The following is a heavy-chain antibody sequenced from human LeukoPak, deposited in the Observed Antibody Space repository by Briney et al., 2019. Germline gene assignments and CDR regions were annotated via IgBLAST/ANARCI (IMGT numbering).Heavy chain of an antibody. V-gene: IGHV4-39*01. Sequence: SETLSLTCTVSGGSISSSNYYWGWIRQPPGKGLEWIGSIYYSGSTYYNPSLKSRVTISVDTSKNQFSLKLSSVTAADAAVYYCARQSASDYYDSSDSFDYWGQGTLVTVSS. CDR2: IYYSGST. D-gene: IGHD3-22*01. J-gene: IGHJ4*02. CDR1: GGSISSSNYY. CDR3: ARQSASDYYDSSDSFDY.